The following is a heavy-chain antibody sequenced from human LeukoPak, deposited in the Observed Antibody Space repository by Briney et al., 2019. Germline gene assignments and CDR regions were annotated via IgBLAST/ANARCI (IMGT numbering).Heavy chain of an antibody. D-gene: IGHD3-22*01. J-gene: IGHJ4*02. Sequence: GGSLRLSCAVSGFTFSSDSMNWVRQAPGKGLEWVSYISSSSSTIYYADSVKGRFTISRDNAKNSLYLQMNSLRAEDTAVYYCAREDRRLIDYWGQGTLVTVSS. CDR1: GFTFSSDS. CDR3: AREDRRLIDY. CDR2: ISSSSSTI. V-gene: IGHV3-48*01.